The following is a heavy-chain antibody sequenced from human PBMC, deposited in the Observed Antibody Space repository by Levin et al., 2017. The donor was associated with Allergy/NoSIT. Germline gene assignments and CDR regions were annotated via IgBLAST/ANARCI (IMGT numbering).Heavy chain of an antibody. J-gene: IGHJ3*02. CDR3: ARVRINTAVTGTDELDI. D-gene: IGHD6-19*01. V-gene: IGHV3-66*01. CDR2: IYSDGST. Sequence: ETLSLTCAVSGFTVSSNYMSWVRQAPGKGLEWISVIYSDGSTYYADSVRGRFTISRDSSMNSLYLQINSLRPEDTAVYYCARVRINTAVTGTDELDIWGRGTMVTVS. CDR1: GFTVSSNY.